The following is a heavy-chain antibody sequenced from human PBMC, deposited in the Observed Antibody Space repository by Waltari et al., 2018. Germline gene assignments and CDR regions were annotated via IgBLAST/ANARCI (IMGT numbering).Heavy chain of an antibody. CDR3: AKGAGRGSRAGVDY. CDR2: IWYDGSNK. J-gene: IGHJ4*02. Sequence: QVQLVESGGGVVQPGRSLRLSCAASGFTFSSYGMHWVRQAPGKGLEWVAVIWYDGSNKYYADSVKGRFTISRDNSKNTLYLQMNSLRAEDTAMYYCAKGAGRGSRAGVDYWGQGTLVTVSS. CDR1: GFTFSSYG. D-gene: IGHD2-15*01. V-gene: IGHV3-30*18.